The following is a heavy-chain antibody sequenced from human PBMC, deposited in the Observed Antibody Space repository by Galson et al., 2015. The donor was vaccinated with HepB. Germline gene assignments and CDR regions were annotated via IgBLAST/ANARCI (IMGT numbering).Heavy chain of an antibody. J-gene: IGHJ6*02. CDR1: GASISISTFY. CDR3: GRALGGSYFSGMDI. CDR2: VHSSGVT. V-gene: IGHV4-39*01. Sequence: ETLSLPCSVSGASISISTFYWVWIRQTPVKGLEWIGNVHSSGVTYYNPSLNNRVTISGDTAKNQFSLRVRSVTAADTAVYYCGRALGGSYFSGMDIWGQGTTVIVSS.